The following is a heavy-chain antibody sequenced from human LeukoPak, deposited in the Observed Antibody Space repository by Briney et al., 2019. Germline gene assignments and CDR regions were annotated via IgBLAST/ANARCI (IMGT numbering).Heavy chain of an antibody. Sequence: GGSLRLSCAASGFTFNEYWMSWVRQAPGKGLEWVANIKQDGSEKYYVDSVKGRSTISRDNAKNSLYLQMNSLRAEDTAVYYCARGIVVVPAAIVGYYMDVWGKGTTVTVSS. CDR1: GFTFNEYW. J-gene: IGHJ6*03. CDR2: IKQDGSEK. V-gene: IGHV3-7*01. D-gene: IGHD2-2*02. CDR3: ARGIVVVPAAIVGYYMDV.